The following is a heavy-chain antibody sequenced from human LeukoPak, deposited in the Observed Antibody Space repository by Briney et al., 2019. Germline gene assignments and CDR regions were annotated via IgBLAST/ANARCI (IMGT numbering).Heavy chain of an antibody. V-gene: IGHV1-18*01. CDR3: ARDRCSSTSCYGPGGY. CDR2: ISAYNGNT. J-gene: IGHJ4*02. D-gene: IGHD2-2*01. Sequence: ASVKVSCKASGYTFTSYGISWVRQAPGQGLEWMEWISAYNGNTNYAQKLQGRVTMTTDTSTSTAYMELRSLRSDDTAVYYCARDRCSSTSCYGPGGYWGQGTLVTVSS. CDR1: GYTFTSYG.